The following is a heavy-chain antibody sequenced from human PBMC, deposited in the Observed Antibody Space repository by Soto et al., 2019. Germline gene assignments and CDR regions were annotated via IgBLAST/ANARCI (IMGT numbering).Heavy chain of an antibody. J-gene: IGHJ5*02. Sequence: QVQLVQSGAEVKKPGASVKVSCKASGYTFTSYDINWVRQATGQGLEWMGWMNPNSGNTGYAQKFQGRVTMTRNTSXSXXYMELSSLRSEDTAVYYCARGPRGGVTTVFRWFDPWGQGTLVTVSS. V-gene: IGHV1-8*01. CDR2: MNPNSGNT. D-gene: IGHD4-17*01. CDR1: GYTFTSYD. CDR3: ARGPRGGVTTVFRWFDP.